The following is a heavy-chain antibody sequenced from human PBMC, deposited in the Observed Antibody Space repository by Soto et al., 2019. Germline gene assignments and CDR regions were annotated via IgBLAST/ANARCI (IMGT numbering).Heavy chain of an antibody. CDR3: ARDHPIKTSQWELGPDDAFDI. D-gene: IGHD1-26*01. CDR1: GFTFSSYA. J-gene: IGHJ3*02. Sequence: QVQLVESGGGVVQPGRSLRLSCAASGFTFSSYAMHWVRQAPGKGLEWVAVISYDGSNKYYADSVKGRFTISRDNSKNTLYLQMNSLRAEDTAVYYCARDHPIKTSQWELGPDDAFDIWGQGTMVTVSS. V-gene: IGHV3-30-3*01. CDR2: ISYDGSNK.